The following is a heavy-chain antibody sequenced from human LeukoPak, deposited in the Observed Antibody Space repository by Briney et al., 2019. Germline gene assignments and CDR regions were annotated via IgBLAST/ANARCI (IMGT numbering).Heavy chain of an antibody. D-gene: IGHD3-16*02. Sequence: ASVKVSCKASGYTFTSYGISWVRQAPGQGLEWMGWISAYNGNTNYAQKLQGRVTMTTDTSTSTAYMELRSLRSDDTAVYYCARWKNDYVWGSYRYRYYFDYWGQGTLVTVSS. J-gene: IGHJ4*02. CDR2: ISAYNGNT. CDR1: GYTFTSYG. V-gene: IGHV1-18*01. CDR3: ARWKNDYVWGSYRYRYYFDY.